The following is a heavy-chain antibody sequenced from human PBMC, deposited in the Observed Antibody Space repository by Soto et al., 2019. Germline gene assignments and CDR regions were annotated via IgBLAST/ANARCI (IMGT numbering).Heavy chain of an antibody. J-gene: IGHJ3*02. CDR2: IYHSGST. CDR1: GGSVSSGSYY. CDR3: ASILGYCSGGSCYWYAFDI. Sequence: SETLSLTCTVSGGSVSSGSYYCSWSRQPPGKGLEWIGEIYHSGSTNYNPSLKSRVTISVDKSKNQFSLKLSSVTAADTAVYYCASILGYCSGGSCYWYAFDIWGQGTMVTVSS. D-gene: IGHD2-15*01. V-gene: IGHV4-61*01.